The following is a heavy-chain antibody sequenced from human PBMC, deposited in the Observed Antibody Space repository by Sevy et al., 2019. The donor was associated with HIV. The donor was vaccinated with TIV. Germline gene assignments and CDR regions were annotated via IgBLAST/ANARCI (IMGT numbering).Heavy chain of an antibody. CDR1: GGTFSSYA. CDR3: ARGGGVGATTTPDS. D-gene: IGHD1-26*01. J-gene: IGHJ4*02. Sequence: ASVKVSCKASGGTFSSYAISWVRQAPGQGLEWMGVIIPIFGTANYAQKFQGRVTINADESTRTAYMELTSLKSDDTAVYYCARGGGVGATTTPDSWGQGTLVTVSS. V-gene: IGHV1-69*13. CDR2: IIPIFGTA.